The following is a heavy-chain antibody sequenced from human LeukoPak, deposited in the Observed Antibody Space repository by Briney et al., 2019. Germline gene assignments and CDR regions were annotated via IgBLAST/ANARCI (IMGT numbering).Heavy chain of an antibody. V-gene: IGHV3-21*01. CDR2: ISSSSSYI. D-gene: IGHD1-26*01. CDR3: ARDRGGKWELLGAFDI. Sequence: GGSLRLSCAASGFTFSSYSMSWVRQAPGKGLEWVSSISSSSSYIYYADSVKGRFTISRDNSKNSQYLQMNSVRADDTAVYSCARDRGGKWELLGAFDIWGQGTMVTVSS. CDR1: GFTFSSYS. J-gene: IGHJ3*02.